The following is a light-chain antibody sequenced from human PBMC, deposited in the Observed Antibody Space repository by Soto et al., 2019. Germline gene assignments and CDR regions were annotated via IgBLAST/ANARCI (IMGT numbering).Light chain of an antibody. CDR2: GAF. CDR3: QQTNSFPLT. J-gene: IGKJ4*01. Sequence: IQMTQSPSSVSASVGDRVTITCRASRPISNYLAWYQQKPGEAPKVLIYGAFTLQTGVASRFSGSGSGTDFILTISSLQPEDFATYYCQQTNSFPLTFGGGTKVEIK. CDR1: RPISNY. V-gene: IGKV1D-12*01.